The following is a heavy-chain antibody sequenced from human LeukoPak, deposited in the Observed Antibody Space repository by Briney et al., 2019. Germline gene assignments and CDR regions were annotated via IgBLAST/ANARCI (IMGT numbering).Heavy chain of an antibody. Sequence: ASVKVSCKASGGTFSSYAISWVRQAPGQALEWMGGIIPIFGTANYAQKFQGRVTITADESTSTAYMELSSLRSEDTAVYYCARAGLRIPASPHYYYYMDVWGKGTTVTVSS. CDR3: ARAGLRIPASPHYYYYMDV. D-gene: IGHD2-15*01. CDR1: GGTFSSYA. CDR2: IIPIFGTA. J-gene: IGHJ6*03. V-gene: IGHV1-69*13.